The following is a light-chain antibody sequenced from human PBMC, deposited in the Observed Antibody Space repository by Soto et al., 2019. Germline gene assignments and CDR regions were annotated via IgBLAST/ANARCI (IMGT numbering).Light chain of an antibody. CDR2: DAS. CDR3: QHYNSYSDT. V-gene: IGKV1-5*01. J-gene: IGKJ2*01. Sequence: DIQMTQSPSTLSASVGDRVTITCRASQSISSWLAWYQQKPWKAPKLLIYDASSLESGVPSRFSGRGSGTEFTLTISSLQPDDFATYYCQHYNSYSDTFGQGTKLEIK. CDR1: QSISSW.